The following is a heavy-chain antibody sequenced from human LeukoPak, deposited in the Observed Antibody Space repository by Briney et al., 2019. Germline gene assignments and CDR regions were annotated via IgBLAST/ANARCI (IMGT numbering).Heavy chain of an antibody. D-gene: IGHD3-22*01. Sequence: GGSLRLSCAASGFXFSSYAISWVRQAPGKGLEWVSGMSGSGGITHYADSVKGRITISRDNSKNTLYLQMNSLRAEDTAVYYCVRDYYDSSGYYGVDYWGQGTLVTVSS. J-gene: IGHJ4*02. CDR1: GFXFSSYA. CDR2: MSGSGGIT. V-gene: IGHV3-23*01. CDR3: VRDYYDSSGYYGVDY.